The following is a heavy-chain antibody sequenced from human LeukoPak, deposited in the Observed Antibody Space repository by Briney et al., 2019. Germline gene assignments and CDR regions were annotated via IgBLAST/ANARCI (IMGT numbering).Heavy chain of an antibody. CDR1: GASVSSSGFN. J-gene: IGHJ5*02. CDR2: ISYSGST. D-gene: IGHD6-19*01. CDR3: ARRQYGSGWYGDGDWFWFAP. V-gene: IGHV4-39*01. Sequence: PSETLSLTCTVSGASVSSSGFNWGWIRQPPGKGLEWIGTISYSGSTYYNPSFGSRVAISVDTSKNQFSLYLNSVTAADTAVYYCARRQYGSGWYGDGDWFWFAPWGQGTLVIVSS.